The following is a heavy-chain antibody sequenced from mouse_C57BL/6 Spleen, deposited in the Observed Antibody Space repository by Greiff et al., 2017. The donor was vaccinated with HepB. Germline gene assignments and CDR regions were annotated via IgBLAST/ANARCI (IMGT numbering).Heavy chain of an antibody. D-gene: IGHD2-1*01. CDR2: IYPGDGDT. V-gene: IGHV1-82*01. Sequence: QVQLQQSGPELVKPGASVKISCKASGYAFSSSWMNWVKQRPGKGLEWIGRIYPGDGDTNYNGKFKGKATLTADKSSSTAYMQLSSLTSEDSAVYFCACPIYYGNYEDYFDDRGQGTTLTVSS. CDR1: GYAFSSSW. J-gene: IGHJ2*01. CDR3: ACPIYYGNYEDYFDD.